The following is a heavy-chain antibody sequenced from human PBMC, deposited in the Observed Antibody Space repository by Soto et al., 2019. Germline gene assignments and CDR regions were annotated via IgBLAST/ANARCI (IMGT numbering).Heavy chain of an antibody. J-gene: IGHJ5*02. V-gene: IGHV4-30-4*01. D-gene: IGHD2-15*01. CDR1: GGSISSGDYY. Sequence: TLSLTCTVSGGSISSGDYYWSWIRQPPGKGLEWIGYIYYSGSTNYNPSLKSRVTISVDTSKNQFSLKLSSVTAADTAVYYCARVRGRLLRFDPWGQGTLVTVS. CDR3: ARVRGRLLRFDP. CDR2: IYYSGST.